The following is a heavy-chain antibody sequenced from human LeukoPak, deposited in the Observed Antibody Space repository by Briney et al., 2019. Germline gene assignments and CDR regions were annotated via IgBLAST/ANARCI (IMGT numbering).Heavy chain of an antibody. CDR2: INWSGGST. Sequence: GGSLRLSCAASGITFDDYGMSWVRQAPGKGLEWVSGINWSGGSTGYADSVKGRFTISRDNAKNSLYLQMNSLRAEDTALYYCARGYGGTTVFDYWGQGTLVTVSS. CDR3: ARGYGGTTVFDY. J-gene: IGHJ4*02. CDR1: GITFDDYG. V-gene: IGHV3-20*04. D-gene: IGHD4-23*01.